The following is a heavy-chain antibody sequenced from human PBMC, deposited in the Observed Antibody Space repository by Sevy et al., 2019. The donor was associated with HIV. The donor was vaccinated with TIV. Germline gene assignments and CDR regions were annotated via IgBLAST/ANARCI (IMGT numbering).Heavy chain of an antibody. Sequence: SETLSLTCAVSGYSISRDYYWGWIRQPPGKGLEWIRSIYHSGNTYFNPSLKSRVTISVDTSKNQFSLKLSSVTAADTAVYYCANTIVGRGVGFDYWGQGTQVTVFS. CDR3: ANTIVGRGVGFDY. D-gene: IGHD3-3*01. J-gene: IGHJ4*02. CDR1: GYSISRDYY. CDR2: IYHSGNT. V-gene: IGHV4-38-2*01.